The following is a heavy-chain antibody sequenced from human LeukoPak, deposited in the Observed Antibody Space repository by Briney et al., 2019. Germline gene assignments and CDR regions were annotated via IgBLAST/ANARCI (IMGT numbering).Heavy chain of an antibody. J-gene: IGHJ4*02. V-gene: IGHV1-8*01. D-gene: IGHD4-23*01. Sequence: ASVKVSCKASGYSFSSYEINWVRQATGQGLEWMGWMKPNSGNTEYAQKFQGRVTMSRNTSINTAYMELSSLRSEDTAVYYCATSQDYGGNHPALSPFDYWGQGTLVTVSS. CDR3: ATSQDYGGNHPALSPFDY. CDR2: MKPNSGNT. CDR1: GYSFSSYE.